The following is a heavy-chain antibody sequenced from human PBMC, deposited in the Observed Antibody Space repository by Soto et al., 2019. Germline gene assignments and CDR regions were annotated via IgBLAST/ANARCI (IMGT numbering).Heavy chain of an antibody. CDR2: ISGSGGST. CDR1: GFTFSSYA. V-gene: IGHV3-23*01. J-gene: IGHJ3*02. D-gene: IGHD3-10*01. Sequence: HPGGSLRLSCAASGFTFSSYAMSWVRQAPGKGLEWVSAISGSGGSTYYADSVKGRFTISRDNSKNTLYLQMNSLRAEDTANVYYCATGAFSAVDDAFDIWGQGTMVTVSS. CDR3: ATGAFSAVDDAFDI.